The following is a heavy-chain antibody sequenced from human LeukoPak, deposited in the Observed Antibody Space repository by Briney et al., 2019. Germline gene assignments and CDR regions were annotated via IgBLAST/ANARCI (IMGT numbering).Heavy chain of an antibody. CDR2: IYYSGST. Sequence: PSETLSLTCTVSGGSISSYYWNWIRQPPGKGLEWIGYIYYSGSTNYNPSLKSRVTISVDTSKNQFSLKLRSVTAADTAVYYCASVTVFGVVDYWGQGTLVIVSS. V-gene: IGHV4-59*08. CDR1: GGSISSYY. J-gene: IGHJ4*02. CDR3: ASVTVFGVVDY. D-gene: IGHD3-3*01.